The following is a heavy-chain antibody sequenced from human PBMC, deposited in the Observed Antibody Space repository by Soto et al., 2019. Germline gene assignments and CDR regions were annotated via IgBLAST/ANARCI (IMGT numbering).Heavy chain of an antibody. CDR3: AREVSGVQAFDY. D-gene: IGHD2-21*01. CDR2: ISQSGNT. Sequence: QVQLQESGPGLVMPSGTLSLTCAVSGVSITTNSWWNWVRQTPGKGLEWIGEISQSGNTNYNPSLKSRATISVDKSKKYFSLRLDSVTAAVTAVYYCAREVSGVQAFDYWGQGTLVTVSS. J-gene: IGHJ4*02. V-gene: IGHV4-4*02. CDR1: GVSITTNSW.